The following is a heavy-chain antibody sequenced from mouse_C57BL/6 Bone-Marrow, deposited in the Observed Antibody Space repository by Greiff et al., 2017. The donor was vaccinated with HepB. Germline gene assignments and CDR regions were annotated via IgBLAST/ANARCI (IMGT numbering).Heavy chain of an antibody. CDR2: IHPNSGST. V-gene: IGHV1-64*01. J-gene: IGHJ3*01. CDR1: GYTFTSYW. Sequence: QVHVKQPGAELVKPGASVKLSCKASGYTFTSYWMHWVKQRPGQGLEWIGMIHPNSGSTNYNEKFKSKATLTVDKSSSTAYMQLSSLTSEDSAVYYCARSLNRFAYWGQGTLVTVSA. CDR3: ARSLNRFAY.